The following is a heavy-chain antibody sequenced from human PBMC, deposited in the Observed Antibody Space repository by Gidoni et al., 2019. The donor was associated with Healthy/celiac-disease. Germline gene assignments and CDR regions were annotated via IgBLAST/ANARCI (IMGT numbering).Heavy chain of an antibody. CDR2: MNPNMGNT. CDR3: ASHIAARV. J-gene: IGHJ4*02. Sequence: VPCNASGYTFPSYVINWVRQATGQGLDWMGWMNPNMGNTGYAQKFQGRVTMTRNTSISTAYMELGSLRSEDTAVYYCASHIAARVWGQGTLVTVSS. CDR1: GYTFPSYV. V-gene: IGHV1-8*01. D-gene: IGHD6-6*01.